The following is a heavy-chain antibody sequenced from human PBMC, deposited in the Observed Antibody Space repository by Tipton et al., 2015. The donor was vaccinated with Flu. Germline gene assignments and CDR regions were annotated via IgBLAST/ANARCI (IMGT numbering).Heavy chain of an antibody. D-gene: IGHD6-19*01. Sequence: QLVQSGAEVKKPGASVKVSCRASGYTFTSYDINWVRQATGQGLEWMGWMNPNSGNTGYAQKFQGRVTMTRNTSISTAYMELSSLRSEDTAVYYCARVSSRKGLVTFDYWGQGTLVTVSS. CDR3: ARVSSRKGLVTFDY. CDR2: MNPNSGNT. V-gene: IGHV1-8*01. J-gene: IGHJ4*02. CDR1: GYTFTSYD.